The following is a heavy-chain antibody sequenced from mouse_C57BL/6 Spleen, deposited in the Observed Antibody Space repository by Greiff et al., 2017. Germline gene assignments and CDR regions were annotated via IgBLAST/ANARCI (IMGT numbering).Heavy chain of an antibody. Sequence: EVQGVESGGGLVQPGGSLKLSSAASGFTFSDYGMHWVRQAPEKGLEWVAYISSGSSTIYYADTVKGRFTISRDNAKNTLFLQMTSLRSEDTAMYYCARAGFAMDYWGQGTSVTVSS. CDR1: GFTFSDYG. CDR3: ARAGFAMDY. D-gene: IGHD4-1*01. V-gene: IGHV5-17*01. J-gene: IGHJ4*01. CDR2: ISSGSSTI.